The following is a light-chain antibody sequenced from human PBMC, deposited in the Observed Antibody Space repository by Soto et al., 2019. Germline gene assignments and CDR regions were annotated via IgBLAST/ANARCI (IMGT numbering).Light chain of an antibody. Sequence: QSVLTQPASVSGSPGQSITISCTGTSSDVGGYNYVSWYQQHPGKAPKLMIYEVSNRPSGVSNRFSGSKSGNTASLTISGLQAEDEADYYCISYTSSSTPYVFGPGTKVTVL. CDR2: EVS. J-gene: IGLJ1*01. V-gene: IGLV2-14*01. CDR1: SSDVGGYNY. CDR3: ISYTSSSTPYV.